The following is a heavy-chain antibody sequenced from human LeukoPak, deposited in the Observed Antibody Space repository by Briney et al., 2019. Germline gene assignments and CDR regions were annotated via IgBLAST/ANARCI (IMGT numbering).Heavy chain of an antibody. J-gene: IGHJ4*02. D-gene: IGHD2-21*02. V-gene: IGHV4-59*01. Sequence: SETLSLTCTVSGGSISSYYWSWIRQPPGKELEWIGYIYDSGNTNYNPSLKSRVTISVDMSKNQFSLKLNAVTAADTAVYYCARGTAALINFDRWGQRALVTVSS. CDR2: IYDSGNT. CDR1: GGSISSYY. CDR3: ARGTAALINFDR.